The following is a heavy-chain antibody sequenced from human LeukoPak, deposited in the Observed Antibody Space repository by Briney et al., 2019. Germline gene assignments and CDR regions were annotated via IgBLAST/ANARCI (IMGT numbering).Heavy chain of an antibody. CDR3: ARVKSGQQLAYFYYYMDV. D-gene: IGHD6-13*01. CDR1: GGSISSSSYY. V-gene: IGHV4-39*01. J-gene: IGHJ6*03. CDR2: IYYSGST. Sequence: SETLSLTCTVSGGSISSSSYYWGWIRQPPGTGLEWIGSIYYSGSTYYNPSLKSRVTMSVDTSKNQFSLSLSSVTAADTAVYYCARVKSGQQLAYFYYYMDVWGKGTTVTVSS.